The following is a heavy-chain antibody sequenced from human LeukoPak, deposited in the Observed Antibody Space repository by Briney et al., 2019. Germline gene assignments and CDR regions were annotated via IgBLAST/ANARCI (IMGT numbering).Heavy chain of an antibody. CDR1: GYTFTSYG. Sequence: SSVKVSCKASGYTFTSYGISWVRQAPGQGLEWMGWISAYNGNTNYAQKLQGRVTMTTDTSTSTAYMELRSLRSDDTAVYYCARGEPAQQLVAFADYWGQGTLVTVSS. V-gene: IGHV1-18*01. CDR2: ISAYNGNT. CDR3: ARGEPAQQLVAFADY. D-gene: IGHD6-13*01. J-gene: IGHJ4*02.